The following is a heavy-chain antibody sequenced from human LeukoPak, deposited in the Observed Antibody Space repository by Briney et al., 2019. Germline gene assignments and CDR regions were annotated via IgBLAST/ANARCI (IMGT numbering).Heavy chain of an antibody. CDR3: ARVSSGYSGYDSGRNDY. V-gene: IGHV3-48*02. CDR2: ISTSSSVI. D-gene: IGHD5-12*01. J-gene: IGHJ4*02. Sequence: GGSLRLSCAVSGFTFSSYNMNWVRQAPGRGLEWVSYISTSSSVIYYADSVKGRFIISRDNAKNLLHLQMNSLRDEDTAVYYCARVSSGYSGYDSGRNDYWGQGTLVTVSS. CDR1: GFTFSSYN.